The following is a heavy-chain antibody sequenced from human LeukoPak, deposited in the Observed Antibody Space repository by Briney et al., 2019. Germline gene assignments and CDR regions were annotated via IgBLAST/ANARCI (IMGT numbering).Heavy chain of an antibody. D-gene: IGHD3-10*01. J-gene: IGHJ5*02. Sequence: GGSLRLFCAASGFTFSSYWMSWVRQAPGKGLEWVANIKQDGSEKYYVDSVRGRFTISRDNAKNSLYLQTNSLRAEDTAVYYCASGGASAFDPWGQGTLVTVSS. CDR3: ASGGASAFDP. CDR1: GFTFSSYW. V-gene: IGHV3-7*01. CDR2: IKQDGSEK.